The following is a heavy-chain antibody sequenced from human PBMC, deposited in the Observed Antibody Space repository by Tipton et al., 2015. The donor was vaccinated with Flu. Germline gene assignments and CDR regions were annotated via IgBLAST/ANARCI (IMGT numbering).Heavy chain of an antibody. CDR3: ARAQSYYGSSGYCDFDL. D-gene: IGHD3-22*01. V-gene: IGHV3-7*01. Sequence: SLRLSCAASGFTFSTYWMSCVRQAPGKGLEWVANINQNGREKYYVDSVKGRFTISRDNAKNSPFLQMNSLRVEDTNVYYCARAQSYYGSSGYCDFDLWGQGTLVTVSS. CDR1: GFTFSTYW. CDR2: INQNGREK. J-gene: IGHJ4*01.